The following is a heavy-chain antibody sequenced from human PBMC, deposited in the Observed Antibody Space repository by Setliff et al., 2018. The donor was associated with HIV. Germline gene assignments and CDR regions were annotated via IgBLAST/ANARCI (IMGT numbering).Heavy chain of an antibody. Sequence: GASVKVSCKASGYTFTGYYMHWVRQAPRQGLEWMGRINPNSGGTNYAQKFQGRVTMTRDTSISTAYMELSRLRSDDTAVYYRARDALYSSSWVPWEGSYYYYYMDVWGKGTTVTVSS. CDR1: GYTFTGYY. D-gene: IGHD6-13*01. J-gene: IGHJ6*03. V-gene: IGHV1-2*06. CDR2: INPNSGGT. CDR3: ARDALYSSSWVPWEGSYYYYYMDV.